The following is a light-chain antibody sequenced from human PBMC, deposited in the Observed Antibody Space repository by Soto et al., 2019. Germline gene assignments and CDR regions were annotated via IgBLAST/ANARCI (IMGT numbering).Light chain of an antibody. Sequence: EIVLTQSPGTLSLSPGERATLSCRASQSVSSSYLAWYQQKPGQAPRLLIYGVSSRATGIPDRFSGSGSGTDFTLTISRLEPEDFAVYYCQQYGNSPTFGQGTKVEIK. CDR2: GVS. V-gene: IGKV3-20*01. CDR1: QSVSSSY. J-gene: IGKJ1*01. CDR3: QQYGNSPT.